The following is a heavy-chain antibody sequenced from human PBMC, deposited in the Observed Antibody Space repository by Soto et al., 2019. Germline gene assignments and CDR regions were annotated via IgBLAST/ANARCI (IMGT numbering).Heavy chain of an antibody. D-gene: IGHD3-22*01. J-gene: IGHJ4*02. CDR1: GFIFSGYA. Sequence: GGSLRLSCAASGFIFSGYAMHWVRQAPGKGLEWVAFISYDGNSKYYADSVKGRFTISRDNSKNTLYLQMNSLKTEDTAVYYCAGDPRHQISMTIVVPGSDFWGQGTLVTVSS. V-gene: IGHV3-30-3*01. CDR2: ISYDGNSK. CDR3: AGDPRHQISMTIVVPGSDF.